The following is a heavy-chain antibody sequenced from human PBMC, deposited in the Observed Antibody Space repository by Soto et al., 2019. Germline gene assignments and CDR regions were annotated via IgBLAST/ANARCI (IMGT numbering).Heavy chain of an antibody. D-gene: IGHD6-13*01. Sequence: GGSLRLSCAASGFTFSSYGMHWVRQAPGKGLEWVAVIWYDGSNKYYADSVKGRFTISRDNSKNTLYLQMNSLRAEDTAVYDCASPYSSSWAPNYYGMDVWGQGTTVTVSS. CDR1: GFTFSSYG. J-gene: IGHJ6*02. V-gene: IGHV3-33*01. CDR2: IWYDGSNK. CDR3: ASPYSSSWAPNYYGMDV.